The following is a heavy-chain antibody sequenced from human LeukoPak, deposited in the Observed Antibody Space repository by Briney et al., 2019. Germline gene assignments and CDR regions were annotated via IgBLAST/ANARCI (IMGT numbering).Heavy chain of an antibody. Sequence: GGSLRLSCAASGFTFDDYAMHWVRQVPGKGLEWVSGISWNSNSIGYADSVKGRFTISRDNAKNSLHLQMNSLRAEDTVLYYCAKDIGHTGSYNAFDIWGQGTMVTVSS. D-gene: IGHD1-26*01. J-gene: IGHJ3*02. CDR3: AKDIGHTGSYNAFDI. CDR1: GFTFDDYA. CDR2: ISWNSNSI. V-gene: IGHV3-9*01.